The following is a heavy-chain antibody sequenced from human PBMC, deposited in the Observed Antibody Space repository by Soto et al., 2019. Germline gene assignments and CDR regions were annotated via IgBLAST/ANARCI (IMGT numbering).Heavy chain of an antibody. V-gene: IGHV4-39*01. Sequence: SETLSLTCTVSGGSISSSSYYWGWIRQPPGKGLEWIGSIYYSGSTYYNPSLKSRVTISVDTSKNQFSLKLSSVTAADTAVYYCARHVFSLYCSGGSCYSHSDYYYGMDVWGQGTTVTVSS. D-gene: IGHD2-15*01. CDR1: GGSISSSSYY. J-gene: IGHJ6*02. CDR3: ARHVFSLYCSGGSCYSHSDYYYGMDV. CDR2: IYYSGST.